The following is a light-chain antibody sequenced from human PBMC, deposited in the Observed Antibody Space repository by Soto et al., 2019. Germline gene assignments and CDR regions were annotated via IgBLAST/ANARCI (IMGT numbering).Light chain of an antibody. V-gene: IGKV3-20*01. CDR3: QQYGSSPRT. CDR2: GAS. CDR1: QSVSSSS. Sequence: EIVLTQSPGTLSLSPGERATLSCRASQSVSSSSLAWYQQKPGQAPRLLIYGASSSATGIPDRCSGSGSGTDFNLTINRLEAEDFAVYYCQQYGSSPRTFGQGTKVEIK. J-gene: IGKJ1*01.